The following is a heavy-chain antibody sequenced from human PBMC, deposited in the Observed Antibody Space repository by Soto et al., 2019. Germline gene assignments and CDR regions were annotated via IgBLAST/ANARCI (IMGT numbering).Heavy chain of an antibody. J-gene: IGHJ4*02. CDR1: GFTFSTYA. Sequence: EVQLLESGGGLVQPGGSLRLSCAASGFTFSTYAMSWVRQAPGKGLEWVAAISGSAGSTYYADSVKGRFTISRDNSKNALYLQMNSLRAEDTAVYYCAKETERVVPRGHFDYWGQGTLVTGSS. D-gene: IGHD2-2*01. CDR3: AKETERVVPRGHFDY. CDR2: ISGSAGST. V-gene: IGHV3-23*01.